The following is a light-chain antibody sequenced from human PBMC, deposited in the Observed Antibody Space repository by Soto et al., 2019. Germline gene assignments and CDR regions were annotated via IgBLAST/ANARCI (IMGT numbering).Light chain of an antibody. CDR1: HVVSNY. V-gene: IGKV1-8*01. CDR3: QHYYSYPYT. CDR2: AAS. J-gene: IGKJ2*01. Sequence: AIRMTQSPSSLSASIGDRVTITCRASHVVSNYLAWYQQKPGKAPKALIYAASFLQSGVPSRFSGSGSGTDFSLTISCLQSEDVASYYCQHYYSYPYTFGQGTTLQMK.